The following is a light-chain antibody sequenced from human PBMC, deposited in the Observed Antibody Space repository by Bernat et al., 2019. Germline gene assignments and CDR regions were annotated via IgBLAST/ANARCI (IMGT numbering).Light chain of an antibody. CDR1: QDISNY. CDR2: DAS. V-gene: IGKV1-33*01. Sequence: DIQMTQSPSSLSASVGDRVTITCQASQDISNYLNWYQQKPGKAPQLLIYDASNLETGVPSRFSGSGSGTYFTFTISSLQPEDIATYYCQQYDNPSLTFGGGTKVEIK. CDR3: QQYDNPSLT. J-gene: IGKJ4*02.